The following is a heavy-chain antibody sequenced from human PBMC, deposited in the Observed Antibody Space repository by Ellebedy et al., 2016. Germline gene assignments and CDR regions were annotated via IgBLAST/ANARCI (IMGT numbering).Heavy chain of an antibody. D-gene: IGHD1-1*01. V-gene: IGHV3-30-3*01. CDR3: ARDDSEGLEQFFQH. Sequence: GGSLRLSCSASGFTFNDYAMHWIRQSPGQGLEWVAVISNDGNDKYYGGSVKGRFTISRDDSKNTLFLQINSLTAEDTAVYYCARDDSEGLEQFFQHWGQGTLVTVSS. J-gene: IGHJ1*01. CDR1: GFTFNDYA. CDR2: ISNDGNDK.